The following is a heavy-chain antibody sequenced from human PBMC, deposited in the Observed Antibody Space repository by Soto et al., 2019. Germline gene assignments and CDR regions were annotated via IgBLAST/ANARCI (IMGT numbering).Heavy chain of an antibody. CDR2: IYYSGST. CDR3: ARVRSWRYCSGGSCYWFDP. J-gene: IGHJ5*02. D-gene: IGHD2-15*01. CDR1: GGSISSSSYY. Sequence: QLQLQESGPGLVKPSETLSLTCTVSGGSISSSSYYWGWIRQPPGKGLEWIGSIYYSGSTNYNPSLKSRVTISVDKSKNQFSLKLSSVTAADTAVYYCARVRSWRYCSGGSCYWFDPWGQGTLVTVSS. V-gene: IGHV4-39*07.